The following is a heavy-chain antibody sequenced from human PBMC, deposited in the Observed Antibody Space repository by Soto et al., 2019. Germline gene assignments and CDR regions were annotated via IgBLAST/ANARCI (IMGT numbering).Heavy chain of an antibody. D-gene: IGHD2-2*01. J-gene: IGHJ4*02. V-gene: IGHV3-48*02. Sequence: GGSLRLSCAASGFTFSSYSMNWVRQAPGKGLEWVSYISSSSSTIYYADSVKGRFTISRDNAKNSLYLQMNSLRDEDTAVYYCARNDCSSTSCYEGFDYWGQGTLVTVSS. CDR3: ARNDCSSTSCYEGFDY. CDR2: ISSSSSTI. CDR1: GFTFSSYS.